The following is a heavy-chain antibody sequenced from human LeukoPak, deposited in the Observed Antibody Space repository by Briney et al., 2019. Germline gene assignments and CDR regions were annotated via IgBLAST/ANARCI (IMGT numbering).Heavy chain of an antibody. Sequence: GGSLRLSCAASGFTFSSYSMNWFRQAPGKGLEWVSSISRSSSYIYYADSVEGRFTISRDNAKNSLYLQMNSLRAEDTAVYYCARDHGSGSHYFDYWGQGTLVTVSS. D-gene: IGHD3-10*01. CDR3: ARDHGSGSHYFDY. V-gene: IGHV3-21*01. CDR2: ISRSSSYI. J-gene: IGHJ4*02. CDR1: GFTFSSYS.